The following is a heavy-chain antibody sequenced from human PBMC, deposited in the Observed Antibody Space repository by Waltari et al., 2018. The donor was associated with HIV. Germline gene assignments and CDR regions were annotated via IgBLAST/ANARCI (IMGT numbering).Heavy chain of an antibody. J-gene: IGHJ2*01. D-gene: IGHD4-17*01. CDR3: ARSTVTTFVEPDWYFDL. CDR2: IYYSGNT. Sequence: QLQLQESGPGLVKPSETLSLTCTVSGGSISSSSYYWGWIRQPPGKGLEWIGSIYYSGNTYYNPSLKSRVTISVDTSKNQFSLKLSSVTAADTAVYYCARSTVTTFVEPDWYFDLWGRGTLVTVSS. CDR1: GGSISSSSYY. V-gene: IGHV4-39*07.